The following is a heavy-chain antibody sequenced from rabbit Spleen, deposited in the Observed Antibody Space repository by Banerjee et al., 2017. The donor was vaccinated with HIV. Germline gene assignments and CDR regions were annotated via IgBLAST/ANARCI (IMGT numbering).Heavy chain of an antibody. Sequence: QSLEESGGDLVKPGASLTLTCTASGFSFSSVYFICWVRQAPGKGLEWIACIYAGSSGSTYYASWAKGRFTISKTSSTTVTLQMTSLTAADTATYFCAREDVGGSISLWGPGTLVTVS. CDR2: IYAGSSGST. D-gene: IGHD1-1*01. CDR3: AREDVGGSISL. J-gene: IGHJ4*01. CDR1: GFSFSSVYF. V-gene: IGHV1S40*01.